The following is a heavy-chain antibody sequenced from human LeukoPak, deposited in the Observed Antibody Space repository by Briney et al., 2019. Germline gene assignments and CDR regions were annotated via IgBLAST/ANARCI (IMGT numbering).Heavy chain of an antibody. D-gene: IGHD1/OR15-1a*01. J-gene: IGHJ4*02. Sequence: PSETLSLTCTVSGGSISSGDYYWSWIRRPPGKGLEWIGEINRSGSTNYNPSLKSRVTISVDTSKNQFSLKLSSVTAADTAVYYCARGTTVVVDYWGQGTLVTVSS. V-gene: IGHV4-39*07. CDR1: GGSISSGDYY. CDR2: INRSGST. CDR3: ARGTTVVVDY.